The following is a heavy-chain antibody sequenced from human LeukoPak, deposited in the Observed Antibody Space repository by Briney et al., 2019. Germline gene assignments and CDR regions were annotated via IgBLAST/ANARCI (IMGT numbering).Heavy chain of an antibody. CDR2: IYYSGST. V-gene: IGHV4-39*07. J-gene: IGHJ3*02. D-gene: IGHD1-26*01. CDR3: ARERYSGSYFSSDHAFGI. Sequence: TSETLSLTCTVSGGSISSSSYYWGWIRQPPGKGLEWIGSIYYSGSTYYNPSLKSRVTISVDTSKNQFSLKLSSVTAADTAVYYCARERYSGSYFSSDHAFGIWGQGTMVTVSS. CDR1: GGSISSSSYY.